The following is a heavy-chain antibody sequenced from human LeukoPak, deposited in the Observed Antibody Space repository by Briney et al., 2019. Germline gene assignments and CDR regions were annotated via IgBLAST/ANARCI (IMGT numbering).Heavy chain of an antibody. CDR1: GFTFGSYA. CDR2: ISGSGGIT. Sequence: GGSLRLSCAASGFTFGSYAIYWVRQAPGKGLEWVSGISGSGGITYFADSVKGRFTISRDNSKKTVYLQINSLRAEDTALYYCAKTRAGNSSGRDPGWPMDYWGQGTLVTVSS. J-gene: IGHJ4*02. V-gene: IGHV3-23*01. D-gene: IGHD3-22*01. CDR3: AKTRAGNSSGRDPGWPMDY.